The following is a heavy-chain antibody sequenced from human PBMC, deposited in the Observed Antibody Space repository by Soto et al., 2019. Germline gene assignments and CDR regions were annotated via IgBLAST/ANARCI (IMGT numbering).Heavy chain of an antibody. D-gene: IGHD2-15*01. V-gene: IGHV3-33*01. CDR2: IWYDGSNK. CDR1: GFTISSYG. CDR3: ARDAVVVAATPYYYGMDV. J-gene: IGHJ6*02. Sequence: GGSLRLSCAASGFTISSYGMHWVRQAPGKGLEWVAVIWYDGSNKYYADSVKGRFTISRDNSKNTLYLQMNSLRAEDTAVYYCARDAVVVAATPYYYGMDVWGQGTTVTVSS.